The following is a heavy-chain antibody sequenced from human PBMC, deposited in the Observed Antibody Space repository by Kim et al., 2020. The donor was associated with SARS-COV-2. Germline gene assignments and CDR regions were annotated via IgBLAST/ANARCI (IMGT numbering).Heavy chain of an antibody. CDR2: ICITGSSV. CDR1: GFNFKAYC. V-gene: IGHV3-11*01. J-gene: IGHJ6*04. Sequence: GGSLRLSCAASGFNFKAYCLSWVRQAPGKGLEWVSYICITGSSVYDAYSVKGRFTFSSDSARTSDYLQMNELRDEDTVFYYCTTDHECFGDPGMDAWGTG. CDR3: TTDHECFGDPGMDA. D-gene: IGHD3-16*01.